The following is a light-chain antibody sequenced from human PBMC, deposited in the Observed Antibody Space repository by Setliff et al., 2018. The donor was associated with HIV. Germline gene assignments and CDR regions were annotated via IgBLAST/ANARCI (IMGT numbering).Light chain of an antibody. CDR2: DVS. J-gene: IGLJ1*01. CDR3: SSYTSISTDV. Sequence: QSALAQPASVSGSPGQSIAISCTGTSSDVGGYDYVSWFQQHPGKAPKLMIYDVSKRPSGVSNRFSGSKSDNTASLTISGLQAEDEADYFCSSYTSISTDVFGTGTKVT. CDR1: SSDVGGYDY. V-gene: IGLV2-14*01.